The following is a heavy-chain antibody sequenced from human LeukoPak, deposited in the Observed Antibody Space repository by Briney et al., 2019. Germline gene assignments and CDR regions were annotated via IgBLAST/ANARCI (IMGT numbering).Heavy chain of an antibody. Sequence: SETLSLTCAVYGASFSYDYWSWIRQAPGKGLEWIGEINHSGSITYNPSLKSRVTISAEKSKSQFSLRLTSVTAADTAVYYCAKGVWAPRFDSWGQGALVTVSS. CDR1: GASFSYDY. D-gene: IGHD7-27*01. CDR2: INHSGSI. CDR3: AKGVWAPRFDS. J-gene: IGHJ5*01. V-gene: IGHV4-34*01.